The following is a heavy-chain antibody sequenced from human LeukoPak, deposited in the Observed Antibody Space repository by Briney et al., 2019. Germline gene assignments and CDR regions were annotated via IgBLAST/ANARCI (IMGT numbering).Heavy chain of an antibody. CDR2: ISGSGGST. V-gene: IGHV3-23*01. Sequence: GGSLRLSCAASGFTFSTYAMSWVRQAPGKGLEWVSAISGSGGSTYYTDSVKGRFTISRDNSKNTLYLQMNSLRAEDTAVYYCAKRESIAAALFDYWGQGTLVTVSS. J-gene: IGHJ4*02. D-gene: IGHD6-13*01. CDR1: GFTFSTYA. CDR3: AKRESIAAALFDY.